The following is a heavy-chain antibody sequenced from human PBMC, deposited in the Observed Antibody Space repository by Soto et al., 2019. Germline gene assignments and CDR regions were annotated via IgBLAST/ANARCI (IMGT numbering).Heavy chain of an antibody. V-gene: IGHV3-30*18. D-gene: IGHD6-19*01. CDR1: GFTFSS. CDR3: TKDGVAGYGMDV. CDR2: ISYDENNK. Sequence: QVQLVESGGGVVQPGRSLRLSCAASGFTFSSMHWVRQAPGKGLEWVAIISYDENNKYYVDSVKGRFTISRDNSKNTLYLQMNSLRAEDTAVYYCTKDGVAGYGMDVWGQGTTVTVSS. J-gene: IGHJ6*02.